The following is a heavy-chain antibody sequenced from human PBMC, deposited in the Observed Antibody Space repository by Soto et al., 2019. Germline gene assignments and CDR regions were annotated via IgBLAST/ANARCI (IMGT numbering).Heavy chain of an antibody. CDR1: GGTFSIYA. Sequence: SVKVSCKASGGTFSIYAISWVRQAPGQGLEWMGGIIPMFGTANYAQKFQGRVTITADESTSTAYMELSSLRSEDTAVYYCARDRYGDYAVGGSWGQGTLVTVSS. D-gene: IGHD4-17*01. J-gene: IGHJ5*02. V-gene: IGHV1-69*13. CDR3: ARDRYGDYAVGGS. CDR2: IIPMFGTA.